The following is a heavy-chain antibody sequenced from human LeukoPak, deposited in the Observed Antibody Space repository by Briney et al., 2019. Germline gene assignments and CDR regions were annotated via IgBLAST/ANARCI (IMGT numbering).Heavy chain of an antibody. CDR2: IYYSGST. CDR3: ARGLQTVYYYDSSGYYDY. V-gene: IGHV4-31*03. J-gene: IGHJ4*02. D-gene: IGHD3-22*01. CDR1: GGSISSGGYY. Sequence: SQTLSLTCTVSGGSISSGGYYWCWIRQHPGKGLEWIGYIYYSGSTYYNPSLKSRVTISVDTSKNQFSLKLSSVTAADTAVYYCARGLQTVYYYDSSGYYDYWGQGTLVTVSS.